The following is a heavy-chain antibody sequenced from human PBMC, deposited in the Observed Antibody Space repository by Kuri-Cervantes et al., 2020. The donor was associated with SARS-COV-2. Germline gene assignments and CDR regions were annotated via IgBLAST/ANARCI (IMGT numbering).Heavy chain of an antibody. V-gene: IGHV4-38-2*01. Sequence: SQTLSLTCALSGDSINSGYYWGWIRQPPGKGLEWIGSIYHTGNTYYNPSLKSRVTISVDTSKNQFSLKLSSVTAADTAVYYCARVKPYYDSSGYSPPHYYYYYMDVWGKGTTVTVSS. CDR1: GDSINSGYY. CDR2: IYHTGNT. D-gene: IGHD3-22*01. CDR3: ARVKPYYDSSGYSPPHYYYYYMDV. J-gene: IGHJ6*03.